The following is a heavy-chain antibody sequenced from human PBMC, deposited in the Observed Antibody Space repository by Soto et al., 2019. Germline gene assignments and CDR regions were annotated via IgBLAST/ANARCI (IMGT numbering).Heavy chain of an antibody. CDR3: ARDLPQGPPLAI. J-gene: IGHJ3*02. V-gene: IGHV3-21*01. CDR1: GFTFSSYS. CDR2: ISSSSSYI. Sequence: GGSLRLSCAASGFTFSSYSMNWVRQAPGKGLEWVSSISSSSSYIYYADSVKGRFTISRDNAKNSLYLQMNSLRAEDTAVYYCARDLPQGPPLAIWGQGSMVTVSS.